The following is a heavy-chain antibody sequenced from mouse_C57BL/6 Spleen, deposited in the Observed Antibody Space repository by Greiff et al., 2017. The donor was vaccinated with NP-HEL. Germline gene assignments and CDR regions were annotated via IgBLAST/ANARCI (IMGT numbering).Heavy chain of an antibody. J-gene: IGHJ3*01. CDR1: GFTFSSYA. Sequence: VQRVESGGGLVKPGGSLKLSCAASGFTFSSYAMSWVRQTPEKRLEWVATISDGGSYTYYPDNVKGRFTISRDNAKNNLYLQMSHLKSEDTAMYYCARITGFAYWGQGTLVTVSA. D-gene: IGHD1-3*01. V-gene: IGHV5-4*01. CDR3: ARITGFAY. CDR2: ISDGGSYT.